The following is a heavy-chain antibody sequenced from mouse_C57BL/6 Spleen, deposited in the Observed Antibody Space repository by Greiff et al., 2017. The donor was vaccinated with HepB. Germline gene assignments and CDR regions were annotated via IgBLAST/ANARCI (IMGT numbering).Heavy chain of an antibody. CDR3: ARGGSSFFDY. Sequence: EVQLQQSGAELVKPGASVKLSCTASGFNIKDYYMHWVKQRTEQGLEWIGRIDPEDGETKYATKFQGKATITADTSSNTAYLQLSSLTSEDTAVYYCARGGSSFFDYWGQGTTLTVSS. CDR2: IDPEDGET. V-gene: IGHV14-2*01. J-gene: IGHJ2*01. CDR1: GFNIKDYY. D-gene: IGHD1-1*01.